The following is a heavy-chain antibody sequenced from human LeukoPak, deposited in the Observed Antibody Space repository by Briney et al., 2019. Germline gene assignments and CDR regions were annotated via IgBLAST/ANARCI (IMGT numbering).Heavy chain of an antibody. CDR3: AKGMSGWFRNGMDV. V-gene: IGHV3-23*01. Sequence: GGYLRLSCAASGFNVNGYVMQWGRRSPGKGLEEVSGVSGSGGDTSYADSVKGRFTIYRDNSRTTLSLQMNSLRADDAAVYYCAKGMSGWFRNGMDVWGQGITVTVSS. J-gene: IGHJ6*02. D-gene: IGHD6-19*01. CDR2: VSGSGGDT. CDR1: GFNVNGYV.